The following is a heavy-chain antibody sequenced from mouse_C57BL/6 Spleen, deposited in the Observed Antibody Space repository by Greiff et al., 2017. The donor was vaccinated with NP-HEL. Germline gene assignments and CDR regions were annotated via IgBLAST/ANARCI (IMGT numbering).Heavy chain of an antibody. CDR3: ASLITTVPFAY. V-gene: IGHV5-6*01. CDR2: ISSGGSYT. D-gene: IGHD1-1*01. CDR1: GFTFSSYG. Sequence: EVHLVESGGDLVKPGGSLKLSCAASGFTFSSYGMSWVRQTPDKRLEWVATISSGGSYTYYPDSVKGRFTISRDNAKNTLYLQMSSLKSEDTAMYYCASLITTVPFAYWGQGTLVTVSA. J-gene: IGHJ3*01.